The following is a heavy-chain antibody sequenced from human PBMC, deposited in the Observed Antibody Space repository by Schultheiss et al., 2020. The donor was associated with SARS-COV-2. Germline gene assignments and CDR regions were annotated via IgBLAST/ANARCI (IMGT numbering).Heavy chain of an antibody. J-gene: IGHJ4*02. Sequence: GGSLRLSCAASGFTFSSYGMHWVRQAPGKGLEWVAVIWYDGSNKYYADSVKGRFTISRDNSKNTLYLQMNSLKTEDTAVYYCTRADQVPEVLTGDYWGQGTLVTVSS. CDR2: IWYDGSNK. CDR1: GFTFSSYG. CDR3: TRADQVPEVLTGDY. V-gene: IGHV3-33*08. D-gene: IGHD3-9*01.